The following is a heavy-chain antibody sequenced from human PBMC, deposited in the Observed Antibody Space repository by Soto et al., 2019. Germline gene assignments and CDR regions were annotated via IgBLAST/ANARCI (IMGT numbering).Heavy chain of an antibody. CDR2: ISSSSSTI. CDR3: AMLSIADRWYAFDI. Sequence: EVQLVESGGGLVQPGGSLRLSCAASGFTFSSYSMNWVRQAPGKGLEWVSYISSSSSTIYYADSVKGRFTISRDNAKNYLYLEMDSLRAEDTAVYYCAMLSIADRWYAFDIWGRGTMVTVSS. V-gene: IGHV3-48*01. J-gene: IGHJ3*02. D-gene: IGHD6-6*01. CDR1: GFTFSSYS.